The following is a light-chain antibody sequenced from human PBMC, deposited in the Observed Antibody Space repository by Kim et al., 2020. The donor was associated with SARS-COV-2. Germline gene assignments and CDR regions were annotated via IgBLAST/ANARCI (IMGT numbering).Light chain of an antibody. CDR1: SLRKYY. J-gene: IGLJ2*01. V-gene: IGLV3-19*01. Sequence: VALEQTVRITCQGDSLRKYYTTWYQQKARQAPVLVFYAKDKRPSGVPDRFSGSTSGNTASLTITGAQAADEADYYCTSRDSRGKVVFGGGTQLTVL. CDR2: AKD. CDR3: TSRDSRGKVV.